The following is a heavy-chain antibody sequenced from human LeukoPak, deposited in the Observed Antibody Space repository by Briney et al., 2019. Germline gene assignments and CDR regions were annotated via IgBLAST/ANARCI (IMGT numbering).Heavy chain of an antibody. CDR3: ARVRYYYDSSGYIIRDSPDY. D-gene: IGHD3-22*01. V-gene: IGHV3-30*03. CDR2: ISSHGINK. J-gene: IGHJ4*02. Sequence: GGSLRLSCVASGFTFRSYGMHWVRQAPGQGLIWVAFISSHGINKYYGDSMKGRFTISRDNAKNSLYLQMNSLRAEDTAVYYCARVRYYYDSSGYIIRDSPDYWGQGTLVTVSS. CDR1: GFTFRSYG.